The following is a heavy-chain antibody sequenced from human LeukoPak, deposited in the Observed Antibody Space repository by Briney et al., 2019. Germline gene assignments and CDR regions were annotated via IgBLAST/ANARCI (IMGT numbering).Heavy chain of an antibody. CDR3: ARDRSGGDYALGY. Sequence: SETLSLTCTVSGGSISSYYWSWIRQPPGKGLEWIGYIYYSGSTNYNPSLKSRVTISVDTSKNQFSLKLSSVTAADTAVYYCARDRSGGDYALGYWGQGTLVTVSS. CDR2: IYYSGST. D-gene: IGHD4-17*01. V-gene: IGHV4-59*12. CDR1: GGSISSYY. J-gene: IGHJ4*02.